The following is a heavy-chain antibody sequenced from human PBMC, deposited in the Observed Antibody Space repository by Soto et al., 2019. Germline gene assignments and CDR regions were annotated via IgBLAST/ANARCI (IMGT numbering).Heavy chain of an antibody. CDR1: GFTFSSYW. V-gene: IGHV3-74*01. CDR2: INGDGSST. CDR3: ASVLGVPDY. D-gene: IGHD6-6*01. Sequence: HRWGSLRLSCAASGFTFSSYWMHWLRQAPGKGLVWVSRINGDGSSTSYADSVKGRFTISRDNAKNTLYLQMNSLRAEDTALYYCASVLGVPDYWGKRTVVLVAS. J-gene: IGHJ4*02.